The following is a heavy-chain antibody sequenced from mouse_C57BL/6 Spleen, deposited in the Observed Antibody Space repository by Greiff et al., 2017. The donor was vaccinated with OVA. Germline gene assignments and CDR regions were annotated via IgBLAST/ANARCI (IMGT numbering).Heavy chain of an antibody. D-gene: IGHD2-1*01. CDR2: ISYDGSN. Sequence: EVQLQQSGPGLVQPSQSLSLTCSVTGYSITSGYYWNWIRQFPGNKLEWMGYISYDGSNKYNPSLKNRISITRDTSKNQFFLKLNSVTTEDTATYYCASSYGNGWYFDVWGTGTTVTVSS. CDR1: GYSITSGYY. CDR3: ASSYGNGWYFDV. V-gene: IGHV3-6*01. J-gene: IGHJ1*03.